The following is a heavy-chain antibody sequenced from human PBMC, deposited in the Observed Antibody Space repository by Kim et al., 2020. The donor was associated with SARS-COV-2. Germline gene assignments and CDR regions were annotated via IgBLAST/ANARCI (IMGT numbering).Heavy chain of an antibody. D-gene: IGHD1-26*01. J-gene: IGHJ4*02. Sequence: YAQKLQGRVTMTTDTSTSTAYMELRSLRSDDTAVYYCARDGSGELTPFDYWGQGTLVTVSS. CDR3: ARDGSGELTPFDY. V-gene: IGHV1-18*01.